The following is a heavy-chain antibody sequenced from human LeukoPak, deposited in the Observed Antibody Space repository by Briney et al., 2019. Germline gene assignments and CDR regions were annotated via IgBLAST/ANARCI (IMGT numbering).Heavy chain of an antibody. V-gene: IGHV3-23*01. CDR2: IRGSGGTT. CDR3: AKDRRDSGSYSWDY. J-gene: IGHJ4*02. D-gene: IGHD1-26*01. CDR1: GFTFSSFA. Sequence: GGSETLFCTASGFTFSSFAMSWARQAPGKGLEGVSDIRGSGGTTSYADSVKGRFTISRDISRNTLYLQMNSLRAEDTAVYYCAKDRRDSGSYSWDYWGQATLVTVSS.